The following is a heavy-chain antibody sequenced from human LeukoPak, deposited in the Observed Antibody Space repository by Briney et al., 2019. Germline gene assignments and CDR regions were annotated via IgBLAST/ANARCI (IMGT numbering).Heavy chain of an antibody. D-gene: IGHD1-26*01. Sequence: ASVKVSCKASGYTFTGYYMHWVRQAPGQALEWRGWINPNSGGTKYAQKFQGRVTTTRDTSISTAYMELSRLRSDDTAVYYCARDRGSYSSDYYYYIDVWGKGTTVTVSS. J-gene: IGHJ6*03. V-gene: IGHV1-2*02. CDR3: ARDRGSYSSDYYYYIDV. CDR2: INPNSGGT. CDR1: GYTFTGYY.